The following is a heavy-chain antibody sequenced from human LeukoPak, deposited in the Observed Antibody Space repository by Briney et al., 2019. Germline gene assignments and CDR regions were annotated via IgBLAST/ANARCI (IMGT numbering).Heavy chain of an antibody. CDR2: ISSSSSYI. CDR1: GFTFSSYS. CDR3: ASQSANGLRYFDWLGSHYVEHKSLYYYYGMDV. J-gene: IGHJ6*02. V-gene: IGHV3-21*01. D-gene: IGHD3-9*01. Sequence: PGGSLRLSCAASGFTFSSYSMNWVRQAPGKGLEWVSSISSSSSYIYYADSVRGRFTISRDNAKNSLYLQMNSLRAEDTAVYYCASQSANGLRYFDWLGSHYVEHKSLYYYYGMDVWGQGTTVTVSS.